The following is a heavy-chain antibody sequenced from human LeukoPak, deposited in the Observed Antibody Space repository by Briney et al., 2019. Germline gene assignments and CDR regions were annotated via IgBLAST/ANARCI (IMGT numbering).Heavy chain of an antibody. CDR3: ARLRKGGHFEN. V-gene: IGHV3-7*01. D-gene: IGHD3-16*01. J-gene: IGHJ4*02. Sequence: PGGSLRLSCAASGFIFRNFWMSWVRQPPGRGLEWVANIKEDGSEKYYLDSVKGRFTISRDNAKNSLSLQMNSLRAEDTAIYYCARLRKGGHFENWGQGTLATASS. CDR1: GFIFRNFW. CDR2: IKEDGSEK.